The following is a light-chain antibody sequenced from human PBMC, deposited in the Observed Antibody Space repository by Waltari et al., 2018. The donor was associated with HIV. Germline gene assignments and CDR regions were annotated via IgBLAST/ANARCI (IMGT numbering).Light chain of an antibody. Sequence: EIVMTQSPATLSVSPGVRATLSCRASQSVSSNFAWYQQKPGQAPGLLIYGASTRATGVPARFSGSGSGTEFTLTISTLQSEDFAVYYCQQYKNWPPYTFGQGTKLEIK. J-gene: IGKJ2*01. V-gene: IGKV3-15*01. CDR2: GAS. CDR3: QQYKNWPPYT. CDR1: QSVSSN.